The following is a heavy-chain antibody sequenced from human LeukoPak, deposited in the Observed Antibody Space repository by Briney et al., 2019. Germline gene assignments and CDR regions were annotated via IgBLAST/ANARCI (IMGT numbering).Heavy chain of an antibody. Sequence: GGSLRLSCAASGFTFSSYWMSWVRQAPGKGLEWVANIKQDGSEKYYVDSVKGRFTISRDNAKNSLYLQMNSLRAEDTAVYYCARVLSIAAPSYYYYYMDVWGKGTTVTVSS. CDR2: IKQDGSEK. J-gene: IGHJ6*03. V-gene: IGHV3-7*01. CDR1: GFTFSSYW. CDR3: ARVLSIAAPSYYYYYMDV. D-gene: IGHD6-6*01.